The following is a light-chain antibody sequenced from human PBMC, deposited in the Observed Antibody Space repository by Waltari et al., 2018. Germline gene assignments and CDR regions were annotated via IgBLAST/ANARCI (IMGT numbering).Light chain of an antibody. CDR1: SSNIGSNY. CDR2: RKN. Sequence: QSVLTQPPQASETPGQRASISCSGTSSNIGSNYVYWYQHPPGTAPNLLLQRKNQRPSGVPDRFSGSKSGTSASLAISGLRSEDEADYYCAAWDDNLNLWVFGGGTKLTVL. V-gene: IGLV1-47*01. CDR3: AAWDDNLNLWV. J-gene: IGLJ3*02.